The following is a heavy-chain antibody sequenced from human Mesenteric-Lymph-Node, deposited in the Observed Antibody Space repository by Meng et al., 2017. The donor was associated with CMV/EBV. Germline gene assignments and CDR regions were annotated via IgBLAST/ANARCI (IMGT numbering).Heavy chain of an antibody. J-gene: IGHJ5*02. CDR3: ARLYCTSTSCYRGWFDP. D-gene: IGHD2-2*01. CDR1: GFTFSSYA. Sequence: GGSLRLSCAASGFTFSSYAMHWVRQAPGKGLEWVAVISYDGSNKYYADSVKGRFTISRDNAKNSLYLQMNSLRADDTAVYYCARLYCTSTSCYRGWFDPWGQGTLVTVSS. CDR2: ISYDGSNK. V-gene: IGHV3-30*04.